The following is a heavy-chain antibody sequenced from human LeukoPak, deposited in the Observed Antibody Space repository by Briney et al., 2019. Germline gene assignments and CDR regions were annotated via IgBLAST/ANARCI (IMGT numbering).Heavy chain of an antibody. J-gene: IGHJ4*02. CDR1: GGSIGSYY. Sequence: SETLSLTCTVSGGSIGSYYWSWIRQPPGKGLEWIGYIYYSGSTNYNPPLKSRVTISVDTSKNQFSLKLSSVTAADTAMYYCARGIIPFRKPFDYWGQGTLVTVSS. V-gene: IGHV4-59*01. CDR2: IYYSGST. CDR3: ARGIIPFRKPFDY. D-gene: IGHD2-15*01.